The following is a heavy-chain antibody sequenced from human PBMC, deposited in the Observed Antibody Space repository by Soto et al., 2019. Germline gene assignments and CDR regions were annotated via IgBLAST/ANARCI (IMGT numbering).Heavy chain of an antibody. CDR2: ISYDGSNK. D-gene: IGHD1-26*01. CDR3: EKGHRDDLVGATTGGWYFDL. Sequence: QVQLVESGGGVVQPGRSLRLSCAASGFTFSSYGMHWVRQAPGKGLEWVAVISYDGSNKYYADSVKGRFTISRDNSKNTLYLQMNSLRAEDTAVYYCEKGHRDDLVGATTGGWYFDLWGRGTLVTVSS. J-gene: IGHJ2*01. CDR1: GFTFSSYG. V-gene: IGHV3-30*18.